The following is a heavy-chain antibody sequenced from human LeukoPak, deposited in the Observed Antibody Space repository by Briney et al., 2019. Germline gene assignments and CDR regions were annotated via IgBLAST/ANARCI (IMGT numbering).Heavy chain of an antibody. CDR2: INHSGST. CDR1: GGSFSGYY. CDR3: ARLWVRGATRAH. Sequence: NTSETPYLTCAVYGGSFSGYYWSWIRQPPGKGLEWIGEINHSGSTNYNPSLKSRVTISVDTSKNQFSLKLSSVTAADTAVYYCARLWVRGATRAHWGQGTLVTVSS. J-gene: IGHJ4*02. D-gene: IGHD3-10*01. V-gene: IGHV4-34*01.